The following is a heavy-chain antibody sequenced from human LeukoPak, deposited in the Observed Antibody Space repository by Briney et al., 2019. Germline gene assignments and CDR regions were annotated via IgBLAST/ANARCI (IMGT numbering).Heavy chain of an antibody. CDR3: AGLIAIQLESLRVY. D-gene: IGHD1-1*01. Sequence: PGRSLRLSCAASGFTFSSYAMHWVRQAPGKGLEWVAVISYDGSNKYYADSVKGRFTISRDNSKNTLYLQMNSLRAEDTAVYYCAGLIAIQLESLRVYWGQGTLVTVSS. J-gene: IGHJ4*02. V-gene: IGHV3-30-3*01. CDR2: ISYDGSNK. CDR1: GFTFSSYA.